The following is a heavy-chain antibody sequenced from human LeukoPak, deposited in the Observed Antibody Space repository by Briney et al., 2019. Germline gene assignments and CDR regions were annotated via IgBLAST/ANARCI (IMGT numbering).Heavy chain of an antibody. D-gene: IGHD3-10*01. J-gene: IGHJ3*02. Sequence: SETLSLTCTVSGGSISSGGYYWSWIRQPPGKGLEWIGYIYHSGSTYYNPSLKSRVTISVDTSKNQFSLKLSSVTAADTAVYYCARDKFLWFGELSSGAFDIWGQGTMVTVSS. CDR3: ARDKFLWFGELSSGAFDI. CDR1: GGSISSGGYY. V-gene: IGHV4-61*08. CDR2: IYHSGST.